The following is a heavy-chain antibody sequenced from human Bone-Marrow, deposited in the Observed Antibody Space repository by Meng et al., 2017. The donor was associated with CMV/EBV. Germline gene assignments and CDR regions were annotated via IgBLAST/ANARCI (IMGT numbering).Heavy chain of an antibody. J-gene: IGHJ6*02. CDR1: GFSFSSYA. CDR2: MSVTVDAT. CDR3: AREKMGSGLGYCSSTSCYRSYYGMDV. D-gene: IGHD2-2*01. V-gene: IGHV3-23*01. Sequence: GGSLRLSCAASGFSFSSYAMSWVRQAPGEGLEWVSAMSVTVDATYYADSVKGRFTISRDNSKNTLYLQINSLRAEDTAVYYCAREKMGSGLGYCSSTSCYRSYYGMDVWGQGTTVTVSS.